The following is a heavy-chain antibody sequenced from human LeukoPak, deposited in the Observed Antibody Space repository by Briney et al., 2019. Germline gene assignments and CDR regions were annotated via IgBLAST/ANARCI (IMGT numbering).Heavy chain of an antibody. CDR3: ARARHYASGSLDV. V-gene: IGHV1-69*13. J-gene: IGHJ1*01. D-gene: IGHD3-10*01. CDR2: IIPVFGTP. Sequence: SVKVSCKASGDIFSKSSFSWVRQAPGQELEWMGGIIPVFGTPTFAQKFRGRLTISADESTSTVYMELTSLRSEDTAAFYCARARHYASGSLDVWGQGTLVTVSS. CDR1: GDIFSKSS.